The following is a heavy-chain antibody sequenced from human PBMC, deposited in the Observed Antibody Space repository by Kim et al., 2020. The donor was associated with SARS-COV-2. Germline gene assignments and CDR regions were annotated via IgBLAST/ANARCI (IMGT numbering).Heavy chain of an antibody. D-gene: IGHD3-10*01. Sequence: GGSLRLSCAASGITFSSYGMYWVRQAPGKGLEWVAIIWYDGSNKYYADSVKGRFTISRDDSKNTLYLQMNSLRAEDTAVYYCAKDRNYGSGSRDYYYGMDVLGQGTTVTVSS. CDR3: AKDRNYGSGSRDYYYGMDV. CDR1: GITFSSYG. J-gene: IGHJ6*02. V-gene: IGHV3-33*06. CDR2: IWYDGSNK.